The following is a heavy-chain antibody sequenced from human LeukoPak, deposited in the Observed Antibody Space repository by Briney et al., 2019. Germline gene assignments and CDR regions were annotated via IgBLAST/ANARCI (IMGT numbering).Heavy chain of an antibody. J-gene: IGHJ4*02. CDR2: ITYDGSNK. V-gene: IGHV3-30-3*01. CDR3: ARDPGGYCSSTSCYRAHFDY. Sequence: GRSLTLSCAASRFTFSSYAMHWARHAPGEGLEWVAVITYDGSNKYYADSVKGRFTISRDNSKNTLYLQMNSLRAEDTAVYYCARDPGGYCSSTSCYRAHFDYWGQGTLVTVSS. D-gene: IGHD2-2*01. CDR1: RFTFSSYA.